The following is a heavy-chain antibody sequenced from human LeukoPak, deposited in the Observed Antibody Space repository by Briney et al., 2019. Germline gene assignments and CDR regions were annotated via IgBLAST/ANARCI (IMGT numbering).Heavy chain of an antibody. D-gene: IGHD6-13*01. CDR2: ISGSGGST. J-gene: IGHJ6*02. V-gene: IGHV3-23*01. CDR3: TKAPRAAAGTYNGMDV. CDR1: GFTFSSYA. Sequence: GGSLRLSCAASGFTFSSYAMSWVRQAPGKGLEWVSAISGSGGSTYYADSVKGRFTISRDNSQDTLYLQMNGLRAEDTAVYYCTKAPRAAAGTYNGMDVWGQGTTVTVSS.